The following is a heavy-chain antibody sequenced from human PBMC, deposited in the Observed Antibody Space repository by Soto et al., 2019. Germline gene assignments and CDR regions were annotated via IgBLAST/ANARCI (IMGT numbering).Heavy chain of an antibody. D-gene: IGHD6-13*01. CDR2: IWYDGSNK. Sequence: QVQLVESGGGVVQPGRSLRLSCAASGFTFSSYGMHWVRQAPGKGLEWVAVIWYDGSNKYYADSVKGRFTISRDNSKNXXXXXXXXXXXXXXXXXXXXXXXVSSSWSEGGFDPWGQGTLVTVSS. CDR1: GFTFSSYG. CDR3: XXXXVSSSWSEGGFDP. J-gene: IGHJ5*02. V-gene: IGHV3-33*01.